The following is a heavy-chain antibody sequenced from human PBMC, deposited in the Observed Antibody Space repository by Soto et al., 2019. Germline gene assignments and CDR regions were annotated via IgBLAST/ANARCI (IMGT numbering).Heavy chain of an antibody. D-gene: IGHD1-26*01. Sequence: SENLSLTCNVSGGSTRSYYWSWIRQPAGKALEWIGRIYTSGTTNYNPSLKSRVTMLVDTSKNQFSLKLSSVTAADTAVYYCAREGASGFGMDVWGQGNTVT. CDR3: AREGASGFGMDV. CDR1: GGSTRSYY. V-gene: IGHV4-4*07. J-gene: IGHJ6*02. CDR2: IYTSGTT.